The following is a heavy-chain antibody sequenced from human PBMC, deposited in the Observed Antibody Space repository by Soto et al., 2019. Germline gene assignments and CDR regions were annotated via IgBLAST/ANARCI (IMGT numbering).Heavy chain of an antibody. CDR1: GDSVTSHY. J-gene: IGHJ3*02. CDR3: ARDRAITIFGVVSVWDAFDI. V-gene: IGHV4-59*02. Sequence: SETLSLTCSFSGDSVTSHYLTWIRQSPEKGLEWIGYMHYTGFSHYNPSLKSRLTISVDRSKNQFTLQLTSVTVEDTAVYYFARDRAITIFGVVSVWDAFDIWGQGTMVTVSS. D-gene: IGHD3-3*01. CDR2: MHYTGFS.